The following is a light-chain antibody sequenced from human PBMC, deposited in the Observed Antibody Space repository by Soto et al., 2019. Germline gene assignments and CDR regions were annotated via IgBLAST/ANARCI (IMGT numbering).Light chain of an antibody. V-gene: IGKV3-20*01. J-gene: IGKJ3*01. Sequence: EIVLTQSPGTLSLSPGQRATLSCRASQSISSIYLAWYQHKPGQAPRPLVYGAPSRATAIPDRFSGSGSGTYFTLTISRLEPEDSAWYYGHRYGSSRVTFGRGTKVDIK. CDR2: GAP. CDR1: QSISSIY. CDR3: HRYGSSRVT.